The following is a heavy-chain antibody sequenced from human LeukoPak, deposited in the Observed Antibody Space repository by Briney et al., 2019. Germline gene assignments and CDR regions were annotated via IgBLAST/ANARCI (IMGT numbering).Heavy chain of an antibody. V-gene: IGHV4-34*01. CDR1: VGSFSGYY. Sequence: SETLSLTCTVYVGSFSGYYWSWIRQPPGKGLEWIGEINHSGSTIYNSSLKSRVTISVDTSKNQFSLKLSSVTAADTAVYYCARGYYGSGSHCCHMDVWGKGTTITVS. CDR2: INHSGST. D-gene: IGHD3-10*01. CDR3: ARGYYGSGSHCCHMDV. J-gene: IGHJ6*03.